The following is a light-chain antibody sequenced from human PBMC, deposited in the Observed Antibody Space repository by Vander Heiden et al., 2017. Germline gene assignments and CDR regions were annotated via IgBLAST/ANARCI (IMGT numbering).Light chain of an antibody. CDR3: QDRNNWLVT. CDR1: QSDGRY. Sequence: DIVLTQSPATLSLSPGSLATLSCRPSQSDGRYFAWYQQRPGQSHRLLIYDASNRAAVIPARCSASGSGTDFTLTISGLEPEDAVVYYCQDRNNWLVTFGGGTKVEIK. CDR2: DAS. V-gene: IGKV3-11*01. J-gene: IGKJ4*01.